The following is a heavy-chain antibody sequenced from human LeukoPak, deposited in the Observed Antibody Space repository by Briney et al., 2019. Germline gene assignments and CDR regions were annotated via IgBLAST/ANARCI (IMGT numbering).Heavy chain of an antibody. CDR3: ASMVPSSSAWVGVRDYYYYYMDV. Sequence: SETLSLTCTVSSGSISTSNYYWSWIRQPPGKGLEWIGEINHSGSTNYNPSLKSRVTISVDTSKNQFSLKLSSVTAADTAVYYCASMVPSSSAWVGVRDYYYYYMDVWGKGTTVTVSS. CDR2: INHSGST. J-gene: IGHJ6*03. V-gene: IGHV4-39*07. D-gene: IGHD6-13*01. CDR1: SGSISTSNYY.